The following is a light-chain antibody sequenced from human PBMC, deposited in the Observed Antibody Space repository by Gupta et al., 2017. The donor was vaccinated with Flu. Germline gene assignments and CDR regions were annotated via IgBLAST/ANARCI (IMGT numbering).Light chain of an antibody. CDR1: SSDVGAYNY. CDR3: NSYTTSSTVV. CDR2: EVS. Sequence: QSALSQPASMSGSPGQSITISCTGTSSDVGAYNYVSWYQQHPGKAPKLMIYEVSTRPSGVSNRFSGSKSGNTASLTISGLQAEDEADYYCNSYTTSSTVVFGGGTKLTVL. V-gene: IGLV2-14*01. J-gene: IGLJ3*02.